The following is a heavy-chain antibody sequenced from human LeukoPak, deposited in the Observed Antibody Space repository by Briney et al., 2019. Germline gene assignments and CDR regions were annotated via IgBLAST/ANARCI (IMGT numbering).Heavy chain of an antibody. J-gene: IGHJ1*01. CDR3: ARGYYDSSDFEYFHH. Sequence: ASVKVSCKASGYIFTGYYMHCVRQAPGQGLEWMGWINPNSGDTNYAQKFQGRVTMTRDTSISTAFMELSRLTSDDTAVYYCARGYYDSSDFEYFHHWGQGTLVTVSS. D-gene: IGHD3-22*01. CDR2: INPNSGDT. CDR1: GYIFTGYY. V-gene: IGHV1-2*02.